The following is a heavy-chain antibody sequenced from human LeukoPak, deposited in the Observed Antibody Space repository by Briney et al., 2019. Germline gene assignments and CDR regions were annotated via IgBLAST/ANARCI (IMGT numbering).Heavy chain of an antibody. V-gene: IGHV1-46*01. CDR3: AGSLGYCTSNVCYLKY. CDR1: GYTFTSYY. Sequence: WASVKVSCKASGYTFTSYYMHWVRQAPGQGLEWMGIINPGGGSTSYAQKFQGRVTMTRDMSTSTVYMELSSLRSEDTAVYYCAGSLGYCTSNVCYLKYWGQGTLVTVSS. J-gene: IGHJ4*02. CDR2: INPGGGST. D-gene: IGHD2-8*01.